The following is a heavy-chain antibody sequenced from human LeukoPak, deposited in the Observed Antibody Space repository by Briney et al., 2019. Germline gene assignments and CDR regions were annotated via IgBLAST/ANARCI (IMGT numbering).Heavy chain of an antibody. J-gene: IGHJ4*02. CDR2: IYYSGST. CDR1: GGSISSNY. V-gene: IGHV4-59*08. Sequence: SETLSLTCTVSGGSISSNYWSWIRQPPGKALEWIAHIYYSGSTNYNPSLKSRVTISLDMSKNQFSLKLTSVTAADTAVYYCARNRDGDTYPLDYWGQGTLVTVSS. D-gene: IGHD5-24*01. CDR3: ARNRDGDTYPLDY.